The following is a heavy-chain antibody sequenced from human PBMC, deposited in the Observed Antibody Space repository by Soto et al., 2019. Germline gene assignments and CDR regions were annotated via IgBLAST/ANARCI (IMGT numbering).Heavy chain of an antibody. J-gene: IGHJ4*02. D-gene: IGHD2-15*01. CDR2: IIPIFGTA. V-gene: IGHV1-69*12. CDR1: GGTFSSYA. CDR3: ERESRYCSGGSCYFLPGIDY. Sequence: QVQLVQSGAEVKKPGSSVKVSCKASGGTFSSYAISWVRQAPGQGLEWMGGIIPIFGTANYAQKFQGRVTISAHESTSTDYMELSSLRSEDTAVYYCERESRYCSGGSCYFLPGIDYWGQGTLVTVSS.